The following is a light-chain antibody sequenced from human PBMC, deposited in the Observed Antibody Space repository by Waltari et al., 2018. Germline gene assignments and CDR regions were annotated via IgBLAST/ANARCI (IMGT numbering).Light chain of an antibody. CDR1: NLDIKY. CDR3: HVWDSNTGV. V-gene: IGLV3-1*01. J-gene: IGLJ3*02. Sequence: SYELSQTPSVSVSPGPTATISCSGVNLDIKYVSWYQQKAGQSPVRVIYEDYKRPSGIPERFSGSSSGNTATLTISETQAVDEADYYCHVWDSNTGVFGGGTKLTVL. CDR2: EDY.